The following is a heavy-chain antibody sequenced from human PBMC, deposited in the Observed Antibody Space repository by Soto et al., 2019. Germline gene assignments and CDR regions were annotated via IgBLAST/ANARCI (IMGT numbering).Heavy chain of an antibody. CDR2: IYYSGST. V-gene: IGHV4-39*01. J-gene: IGHJ5*02. D-gene: IGHD3-10*01. Sequence: SETLSLTCAVSGGFNTNTHFYWAWVRQPPGKGLEWIGGIYYSGSTYYDPALRSRTTLSVDTSKNQFSLRLTSVTAADTAVYYCARHPIDLLRGVDSKPKWFGPWVQGVLVTVSS. CDR3: ARHPIDLLRGVDSKPKWFGP. CDR1: GGFNTNTHFY.